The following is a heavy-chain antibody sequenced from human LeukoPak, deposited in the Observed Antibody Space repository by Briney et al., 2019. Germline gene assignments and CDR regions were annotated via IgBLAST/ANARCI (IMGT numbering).Heavy chain of an antibody. CDR3: GRDRIYCSGGSCYYNGFDP. D-gene: IGHD2-15*01. J-gene: IGHJ5*02. V-gene: IGHV4-59*01. CDR1: GGSISSYY. CDR2: IYYSGST. Sequence: SSETLSLTCTVSGGSISSYYWSWIRQPPGKGLEWIGYIYYSGSTNYNPSLKSRVTISVDTSKSQFSLKLSSVTAADTAVYYCGRDRIYCSGGSCYYNGFDPWGQGTLVTVSS.